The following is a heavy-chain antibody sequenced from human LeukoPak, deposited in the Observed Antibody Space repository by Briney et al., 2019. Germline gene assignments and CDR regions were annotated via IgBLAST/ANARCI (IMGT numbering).Heavy chain of an antibody. J-gene: IGHJ6*03. Sequence: SETLSLTCAVYGGSFIGYYWTWIRQTPEKGREWIGEMNPSGSTNYNPSLKSRVTISVDTSKDQFSLELSSVTAADTAVYYCARGRQDVTMIVVVMTAVSYYLDVWGKGTTVTVS. V-gene: IGHV4-34*01. CDR1: GGSFIGYY. CDR3: ARGRQDVTMIVVVMTAVSYYLDV. CDR2: MNPSGST. D-gene: IGHD3-22*01.